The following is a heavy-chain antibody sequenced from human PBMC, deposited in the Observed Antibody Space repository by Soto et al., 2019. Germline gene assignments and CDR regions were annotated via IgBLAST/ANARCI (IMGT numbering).Heavy chain of an antibody. CDR3: ARDGIQREISGTSPGVVDGIDL. D-gene: IGHD1-7*01. J-gene: IGHJ3*01. V-gene: IGHV1-3*01. CDR2: SNPDNGNT. Sequence: QVQLVQSGADVKKPGASVKVSCKASGYTFTSYSIHWVRQAPGQRLEWMGWSNPDNGNTKYSEKLQGRVTFTRDTSATTAYMDLNRLTSEDTAVYYCARDGIQREISGTSPGVVDGIDLWGKGTMVTVS. CDR1: GYTFTSYS.